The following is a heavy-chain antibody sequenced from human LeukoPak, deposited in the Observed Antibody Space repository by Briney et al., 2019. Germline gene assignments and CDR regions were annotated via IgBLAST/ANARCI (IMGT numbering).Heavy chain of an antibody. Sequence: SETLSLTCAVSGGSISSGGYSWSWIRQPPGKGLEWIGYIYHSGSTYYNPSLKSRVTISVDRSKNQFSLKLSSVTAADTAVYYCARGLRSSGWYGFDPWGQGTLDTVSS. V-gene: IGHV4-30-2*01. CDR2: IYHSGST. J-gene: IGHJ5*02. CDR1: GGSISSGGYS. CDR3: ARGLRSSGWYGFDP. D-gene: IGHD6-19*01.